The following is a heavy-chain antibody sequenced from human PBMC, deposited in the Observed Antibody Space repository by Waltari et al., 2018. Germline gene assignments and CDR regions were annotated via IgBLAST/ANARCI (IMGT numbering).Heavy chain of an antibody. Sequence: VQLVESGGGLVQPGGSLRLSCAASGFTFSSYWMSWVRQAPGKGLEWIGSIYYSGSTYYNPSLKSRVTISVDTSKNQFSLKLSSVTAADTAVYYCARVPRLRGGYVCAFDIWGQGTMVTVSS. D-gene: IGHD5-12*01. CDR3: ARVPRLRGGYVCAFDI. V-gene: IGHV4-39*07. J-gene: IGHJ3*02. CDR2: IYYSGST. CDR1: GFTFSSYW.